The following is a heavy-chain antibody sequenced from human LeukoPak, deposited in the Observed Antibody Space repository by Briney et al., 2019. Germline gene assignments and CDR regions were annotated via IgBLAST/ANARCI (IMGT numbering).Heavy chain of an antibody. CDR3: ARNYGGTY. Sequence: GGSLSLSCAASGFSFSTYWMSWVRQPPGKGLEWVANIKQDGSEKDYVDYVKCRFTIDRDNAKNSLYLQMNSLRAEDTAVYYCARNYGGTYWGQGTLVTVSS. J-gene: IGHJ4*02. CDR2: IKQDGSEK. D-gene: IGHD4-23*01. V-gene: IGHV3-7*04. CDR1: GFSFSTYW.